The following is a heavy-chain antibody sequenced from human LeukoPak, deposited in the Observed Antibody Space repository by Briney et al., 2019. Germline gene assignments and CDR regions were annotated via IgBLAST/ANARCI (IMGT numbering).Heavy chain of an antibody. J-gene: IGHJ5*02. CDR2: IYYSGST. D-gene: IGHD4/OR15-4a*01. V-gene: IGHV4-59*11. CDR1: GFSFSDRW. CDR3: ALLTFSNWFDP. Sequence: PGGSLRLSCAASGFSFSDRWMSWVRQSPGKGLEWVGYIYYSGSTNYNPSLKSRVTISVDTSKNQFSLKLSSVTAADTAVYYCALLTFSNWFDPWGQGTLVTVSS.